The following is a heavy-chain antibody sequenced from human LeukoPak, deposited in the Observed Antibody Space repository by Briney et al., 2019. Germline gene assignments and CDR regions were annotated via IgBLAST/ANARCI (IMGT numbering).Heavy chain of an antibody. CDR2: INHSGST. CDR3: ARASITIFGVVIIPGGMDV. D-gene: IGHD3-3*01. V-gene: IGHV4-34*01. J-gene: IGHJ6*02. Sequence: PSETLSLTCAVYGGSFSGYYWSWIRQPPGKGLEWIGEINHSGSTYYNPSLKSRVTISVDTSKNQFSLKLSSVTAADTAVYYCARASITIFGVVIIPGGMDVWGQGTTVTVSS. CDR1: GGSFSGYY.